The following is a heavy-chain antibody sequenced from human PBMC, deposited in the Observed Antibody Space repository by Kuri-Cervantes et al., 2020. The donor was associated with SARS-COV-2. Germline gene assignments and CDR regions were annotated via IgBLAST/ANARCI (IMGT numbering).Heavy chain of an antibody. D-gene: IGHD1-26*01. CDR2: ISAYNGNT. V-gene: IGHV1-18*01. Sequence: ASVKVSCKASGYTFTSYGISWVRQAPGQGLEWMGWISAYNGNTNYAQKLQGRVTMITDTSTSTAYMELRSLRSDDTAVYYCARKDSGSYPNNYYGMDVWGQGTTVTVSS. CDR3: ARKDSGSYPNNYYGMDV. CDR1: GYTFTSYG. J-gene: IGHJ6*02.